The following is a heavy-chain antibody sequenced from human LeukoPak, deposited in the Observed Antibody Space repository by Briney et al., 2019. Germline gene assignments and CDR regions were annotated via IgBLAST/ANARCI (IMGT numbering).Heavy chain of an antibody. D-gene: IGHD2-2*01. Sequence: TGGSLRLSCAASGFTFSSYSMNWVRQAPGKGLEWASFVSSGSSTIYYADSVRGRFTISRDNAKNSLYLQMNSLRAEDTAVYYCARGPRCSSTSCYGSRWGNYFDYWGQGTLVTVSS. V-gene: IGHV3-48*01. CDR1: GFTFSSYS. CDR2: VSSGSSTI. CDR3: ARGPRCSSTSCYGSRWGNYFDY. J-gene: IGHJ4*02.